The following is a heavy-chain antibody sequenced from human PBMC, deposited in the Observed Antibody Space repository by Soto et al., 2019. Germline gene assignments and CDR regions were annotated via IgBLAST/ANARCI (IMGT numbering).Heavy chain of an antibody. V-gene: IGHV3-21*01. CDR1: GFTFSSYS. CDR3: ARVVRFNCGGDCPAPDD. D-gene: IGHD2-21*02. Sequence: GGSLRLSCAASGFTFSSYSMNWVRQAPGKGLEWVSSISSSSSYIYYADSVKGRFTISRDNAKNSLYLQMNSLRAEDAAVYNCARVVRFNCGGDCPAPDDWGQGTLVTVSS. J-gene: IGHJ4*02. CDR2: ISSSSSYI.